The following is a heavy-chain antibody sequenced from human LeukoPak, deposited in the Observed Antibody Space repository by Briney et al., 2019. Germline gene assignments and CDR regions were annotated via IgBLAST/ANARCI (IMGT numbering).Heavy chain of an antibody. V-gene: IGHV3-66*02. CDR2: VSGGSST. CDR3: ASEGSGPMAAFDI. CDR1: GFTVSTNY. Sequence: GGSLRLSCVASGFTVSTNYMSWVRQIPGKGLEWVSMVSGGSSTYYADSVKGRFTISRDSSKNTLFLQMDSVRSEDSGLYYCASEGSGPMAAFDIWGQGTKDTVSS. D-gene: IGHD2-15*01. J-gene: IGHJ3*02.